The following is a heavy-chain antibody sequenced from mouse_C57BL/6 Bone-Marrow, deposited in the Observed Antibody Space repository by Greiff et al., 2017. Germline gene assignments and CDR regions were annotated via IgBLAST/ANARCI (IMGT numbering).Heavy chain of an antibody. V-gene: IGHV1-64*01. CDR1: GYTFTSYW. CDR2: IHPNSGST. J-gene: IGHJ2*01. CDR3: ARQFITTVVALDY. D-gene: IGHD1-1*01. Sequence: QVQLQQPGAELVKPGASVKLSCKASGYTFTSYWMHWVKQRPGQGLEWIGMIHPNSGSTNYNEKFKSKATLTVDKSSSTAYMQLSSLTSEDSAVYYCARQFITTVVALDYWGQGTTLTVSS.